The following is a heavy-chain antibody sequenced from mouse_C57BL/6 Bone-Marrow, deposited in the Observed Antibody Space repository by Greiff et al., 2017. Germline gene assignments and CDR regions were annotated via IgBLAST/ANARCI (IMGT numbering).Heavy chain of an antibody. Sequence: QVQLQQSGAELARPGASVKLSCKASGYTFTSYGISWVKQRTGQGLEWIGEIYPRSGNTYYNEKFKGKATLTADKSSSTAYMELRSLTSEDSAVYFCAREGIYYDYGAWFAYWCQGTLVTVSA. CDR1: GYTFTSYG. CDR2: IYPRSGNT. V-gene: IGHV1-81*01. J-gene: IGHJ3*01. D-gene: IGHD2-4*01. CDR3: AREGIYYDYGAWFAY.